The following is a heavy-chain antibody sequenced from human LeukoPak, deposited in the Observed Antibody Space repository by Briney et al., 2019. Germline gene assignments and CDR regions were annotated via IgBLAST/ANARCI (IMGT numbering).Heavy chain of an antibody. Sequence: PGRSLRLSCAASGFTFSSFGVHWVRQAPGKGLEWVAVISYDGSNKYYADSVKGRFTISRDNSKNTLYLQMNSLRAEDRAVYYCAISRYYYYYMDVWGKGTTVTVSS. CDR1: GFTFSSFG. CDR2: ISYDGSNK. J-gene: IGHJ6*03. CDR3: AISRYYYYYMDV. V-gene: IGHV3-30*03.